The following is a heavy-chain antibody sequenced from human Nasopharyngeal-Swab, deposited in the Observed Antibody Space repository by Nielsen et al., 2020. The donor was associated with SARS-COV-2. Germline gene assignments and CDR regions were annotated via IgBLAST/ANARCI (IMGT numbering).Heavy chain of an antibody. Sequence: GGSLRLSCAASGFTFNTYGMHWVRQAPGTGLEWVALISYDGGDEYYADSVKGRFTISRDNSKNTVYLQMNSLRAEDTAVYYCAKDPQTYYDYRSDYLPIMDVWGQGTTVTVSS. D-gene: IGHD3-3*01. CDR2: ISYDGGDE. CDR1: GFTFNTYG. CDR3: AKDPQTYYDYRSDYLPIMDV. J-gene: IGHJ6*02. V-gene: IGHV3-30*18.